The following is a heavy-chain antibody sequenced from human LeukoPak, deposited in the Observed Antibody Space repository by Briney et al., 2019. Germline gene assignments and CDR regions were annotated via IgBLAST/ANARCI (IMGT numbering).Heavy chain of an antibody. J-gene: IGHJ4*02. CDR3: ASEEYYFDY. CDR1: GFTFNTYP. D-gene: IGHD6-6*01. Sequence: PGGSLRLSCAASGFTFNTYPMHWVRQAPGKGLEWVAVISYDGSNKYYADSVKGRFTISRDNSKNTLYLQMNSLRVEDTAVYYCASEEYYFDYWGQGTLVTVSS. V-gene: IGHV3-30-3*01. CDR2: ISYDGSNK.